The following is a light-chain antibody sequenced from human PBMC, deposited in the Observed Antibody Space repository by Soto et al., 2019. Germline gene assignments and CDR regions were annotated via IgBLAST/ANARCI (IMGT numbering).Light chain of an antibody. CDR2: AAS. V-gene: IGKV3-20*01. J-gene: IGKJ4*01. Sequence: EIVLTQSPGTLSLSPGERATLSCRASQSASSNYLAWYQQKPGQAPRLLIYAASTRATGIPDRFSGIGSGTDFTLTISRLEPEDFAVYYCQQYGRSPPLIFGGGTKVEIK. CDR3: QQYGRSPPLI. CDR1: QSASSNY.